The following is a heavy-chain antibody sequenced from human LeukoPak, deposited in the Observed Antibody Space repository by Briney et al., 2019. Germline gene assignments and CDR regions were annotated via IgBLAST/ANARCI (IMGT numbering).Heavy chain of an antibody. Sequence: PGGSLRLSCAASGFTFSSYAMPWVRQAPGKGLEWVAVISYDGSNKYYADSVKGRFTISRDNSKNTLYLQMNSLRAEDTAVYYCAREIPYFYDSSAFHYWGQGTLVTVSS. CDR1: GFTFSSYA. V-gene: IGHV3-30-3*01. CDR2: ISYDGSNK. D-gene: IGHD3-22*01. CDR3: AREIPYFYDSSAFHY. J-gene: IGHJ4*02.